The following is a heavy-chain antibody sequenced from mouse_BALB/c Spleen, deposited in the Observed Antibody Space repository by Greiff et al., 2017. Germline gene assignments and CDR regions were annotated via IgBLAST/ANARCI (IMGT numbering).Heavy chain of an antibody. CDR2: IDTSDSYT. CDR1: GYTFTDYW. J-gene: IGHJ2*01. Sequence: QVHVKQPGAELVMPGASVKMSCKASGYTFTDYWMHWVKQRPGQGLEWIGAIDTSDSYTSYNQKFKGKATLTVDESSSTAYMQLSSLTSEDSAVYYCARSLDYWGQGTTLTVSS. CDR3: ARSLDY. V-gene: IGHV1-69*01.